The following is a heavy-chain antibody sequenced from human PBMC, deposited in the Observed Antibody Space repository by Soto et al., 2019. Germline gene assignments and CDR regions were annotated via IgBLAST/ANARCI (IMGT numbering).Heavy chain of an antibody. CDR2: IGLGSSTK. D-gene: IGHD2-2*01. Sequence: GGSLRLSCAASGFTFRNYGMNWVRQAPGKGLEWVSYIGLGSSTKYYADSVEGRFTISRDNAKNSLYLQMNSLRAEDTAVYYCAILRGDVLVPAAMVPSYSSSWYLSLWSYYYGMDVWGQGTTVTVSS. CDR1: GFTFRNYG. J-gene: IGHJ6*02. CDR3: AILRGDVLVPAAMVPSYSSSWYLSLWSYYYGMDV. V-gene: IGHV3-48*01.